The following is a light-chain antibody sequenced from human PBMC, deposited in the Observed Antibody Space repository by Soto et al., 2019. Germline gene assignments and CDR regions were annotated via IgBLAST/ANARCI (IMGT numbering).Light chain of an antibody. V-gene: IGKV1-27*01. Sequence: DIQMTQSPSSLSASIGDRVAITCRASQGIGNFLAWYQQKPGKSPKLLIYAASSLELGVPSRFSGSGSGTDVTLLISGLQPEDVATYYCQKYDSAPWTFGQGTKVEIK. J-gene: IGKJ1*01. CDR3: QKYDSAPWT. CDR2: AAS. CDR1: QGIGNF.